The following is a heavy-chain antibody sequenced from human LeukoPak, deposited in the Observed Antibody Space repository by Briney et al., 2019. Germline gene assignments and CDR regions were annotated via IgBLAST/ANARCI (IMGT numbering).Heavy chain of an antibody. CDR2: ISAYNGNT. CDR3: ASGYSPVGTYYYYGMDV. V-gene: IGHV1-18*01. J-gene: IGHJ6*02. D-gene: IGHD5-18*01. CDR1: GYTFTSYG. Sequence: GASVKVSCKASGYTFTSYGISWVRQAPGQGLEWMRWISAYNGNTNYAQKLQGRVTMTTDTSTSTAYMELRSLRSDDTAVYYCASGYSPVGTYYYYGMDVWGQGTTVTVSS.